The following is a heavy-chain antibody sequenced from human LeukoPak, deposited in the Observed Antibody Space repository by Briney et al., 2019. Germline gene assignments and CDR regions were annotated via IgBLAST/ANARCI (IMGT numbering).Heavy chain of an antibody. CDR2: INWNGGST. J-gene: IGHJ4*02. V-gene: IGHV3-20*01. Sequence: GGSLRLSCATSGFTFDDYGMSWVRQVPGKGLEWVSGINWNGGSTGYADSVKGRFTISRDNAKNSLYLQMISLRAEDTALYHCARKGVGGELGGFDYWGQGTLVTVSS. CDR3: ARKGVGGELGGFDY. D-gene: IGHD3-16*01. CDR1: GFTFDDYG.